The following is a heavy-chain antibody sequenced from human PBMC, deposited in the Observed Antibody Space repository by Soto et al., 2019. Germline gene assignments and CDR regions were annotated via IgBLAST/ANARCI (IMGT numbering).Heavy chain of an antibody. V-gene: IGHV3-53*01. Sequence: PGGSLRLSCAASGFTVSSNYMSWVRQAPGKGLEWVSVIYSGGSTYYADSVKGRFTISRDNSKNTLYLQMNSLRAEDTAVYYCARTGVGYTGNDPPPLYYYGMDLWGQGTMVTVSS. J-gene: IGHJ6*02. CDR3: ARTGVGYTGNDPPPLYYYGMDL. D-gene: IGHD5-12*01. CDR1: GFTVSSNY. CDR2: IYSGGST.